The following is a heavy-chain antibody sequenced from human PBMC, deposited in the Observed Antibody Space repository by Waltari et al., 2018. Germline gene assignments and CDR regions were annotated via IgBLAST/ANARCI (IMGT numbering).Heavy chain of an antibody. CDR3: ARESYYDSSALNWFDP. Sequence: QVQLVQSGAEVKKPGASVKVSCKASGYTFTSYYMHWGRQAPGQGLEWMGIINPSGGSTSYAQKFQGRVTMTRDTSTSTVYMELSSLRSEDTAVYYCARESYYDSSALNWFDPWGQGTLVTVSS. D-gene: IGHD3-22*01. CDR1: GYTFTSYY. CDR2: INPSGGST. J-gene: IGHJ5*02. V-gene: IGHV1-46*01.